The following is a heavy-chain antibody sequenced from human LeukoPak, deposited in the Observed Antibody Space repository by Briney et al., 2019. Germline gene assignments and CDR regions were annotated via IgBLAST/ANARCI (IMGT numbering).Heavy chain of an antibody. Sequence: PGGSLRLSCAASGFTFSSYSMNWVRQAPEKGLEWVSYISSSSSTIYYADSVKGRFTISRDNAKNSLYLQMNSLRAEDTAVYYCARDRMVRGVHFDYWGQGTLVTVSS. CDR2: ISSSSSTI. CDR1: GFTFSSYS. J-gene: IGHJ4*02. V-gene: IGHV3-48*01. CDR3: ARDRMVRGVHFDY. D-gene: IGHD3-10*01.